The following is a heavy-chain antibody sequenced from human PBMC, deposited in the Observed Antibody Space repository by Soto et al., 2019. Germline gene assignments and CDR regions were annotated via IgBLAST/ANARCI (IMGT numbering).Heavy chain of an antibody. D-gene: IGHD3-3*01. Sequence: SETLSLTCTVSGGSISSSSYYWGWIRQPPGKGLEWIGSIYYSGSTYYNPSLKSRVTISVDTSKNQFSLKLSSVTAADTAVYYCARSTIFGVVILDYWGQGTLVTVSS. CDR1: GGSISSSSYY. V-gene: IGHV4-39*01. J-gene: IGHJ4*02. CDR2: IYYSGST. CDR3: ARSTIFGVVILDY.